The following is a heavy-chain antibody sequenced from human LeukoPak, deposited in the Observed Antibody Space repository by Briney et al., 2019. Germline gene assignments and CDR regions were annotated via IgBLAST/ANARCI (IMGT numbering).Heavy chain of an antibody. CDR2: ISYDGSNK. CDR3: ARDPVGGVYSSSTT. D-gene: IGHD6-13*01. CDR1: GFTFSSYG. J-gene: IGHJ5*02. Sequence: QAGGSLRLSCAASGFTFSSYGMHWVRQAPGKGLEWVAVISYDGSNKYYADSVKGRFTISRDNSKNTLYLQMNSLRAEDTAVYYCARDPVGGVYSSSTTWGQGTLVTVSS. V-gene: IGHV3-30*03.